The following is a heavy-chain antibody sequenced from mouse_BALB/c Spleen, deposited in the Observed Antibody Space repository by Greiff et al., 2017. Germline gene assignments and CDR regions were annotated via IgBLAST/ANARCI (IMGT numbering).Heavy chain of an antibody. V-gene: IGHV5-12-1*01. Sequence: EVKVVESGGGLVKPGGSLKLSCAASGFAFSSYDMSWVRQTPEKRLEWVAYISSGGEKRLEWVAYISSGGGNTYYPDTVKGRFTISRDNAKNTLYLQMSSLKSEDTAMYYCARHYGEGGYYAMDYWGQGTSVTVSS. D-gene: IGHD1-1*01. CDR2: ISSGGGNT. CDR3: ARHYGEGGYYAMDY. J-gene: IGHJ4*01. CDR1: GFAFSSYD.